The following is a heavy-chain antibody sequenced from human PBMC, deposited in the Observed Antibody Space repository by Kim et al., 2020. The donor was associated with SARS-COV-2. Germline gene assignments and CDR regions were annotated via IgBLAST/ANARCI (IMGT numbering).Heavy chain of an antibody. CDR2: SGST. D-gene: IGHD2-15*01. V-gene: IGHV4-59*01. Sequence: SGSTNSNPSLKSRVTISADPSKNQFSLRLSSVTAADTAVYYCARLSVALDFWGQGTLVTVSS. J-gene: IGHJ4*02. CDR3: ARLSVALDF.